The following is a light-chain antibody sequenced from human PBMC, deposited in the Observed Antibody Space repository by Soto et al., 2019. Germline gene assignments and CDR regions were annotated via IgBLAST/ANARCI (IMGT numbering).Light chain of an antibody. V-gene: IGKV3-20*01. J-gene: IGKJ4*01. Sequence: EIVLTQSPGTLSLSPGERATLSCRASQSVSRSYLGWYQQKPGQAPRLLIYGASTRATGIRDRFSGSGSGTDFTLTINTLEPEDFAVYYCQQCGSSPLTFGGGTKVDIK. CDR1: QSVSRSY. CDR2: GAS. CDR3: QQCGSSPLT.